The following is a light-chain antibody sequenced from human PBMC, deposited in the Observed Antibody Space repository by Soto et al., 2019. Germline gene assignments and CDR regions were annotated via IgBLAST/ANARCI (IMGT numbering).Light chain of an antibody. V-gene: IGLV2-11*01. J-gene: IGLJ3*02. CDR1: SSDVGGYNY. CDR2: DVT. Sequence: QSALTQPRSVSGSPGQSVTISCTGTSSDVGGYNYVSWYQQHPGEAPKLMIYDVTKRPSGVPDRFSGSKSGNTASLTIIGLQAEDEADYYCCSYAGSYTWLFGGGTKVTVL. CDR3: CSYAGSYTWL.